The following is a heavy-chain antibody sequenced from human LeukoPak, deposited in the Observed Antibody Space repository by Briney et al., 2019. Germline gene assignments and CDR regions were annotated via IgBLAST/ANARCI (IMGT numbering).Heavy chain of an antibody. D-gene: IGHD3-10*01. CDR2: ISSSSSYI. CDR1: GFTFSSYS. CDR3: ARALWFGELEFNYYYGMDV. J-gene: IGHJ6*04. V-gene: IGHV3-21*01. Sequence: PGGSLRLSCAASGFTFSSYSMNWVRQAPEKGLEWVSSISSSSSYIYYADSVKGRFTISRDNAKNSLYLQMNSLRAEDTAVYYCARALWFGELEFNYYYGMDVWGKGTTVTVSS.